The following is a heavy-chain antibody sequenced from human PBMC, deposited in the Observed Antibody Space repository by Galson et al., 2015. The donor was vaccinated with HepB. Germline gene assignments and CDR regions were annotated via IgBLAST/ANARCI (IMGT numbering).Heavy chain of an antibody. CDR2: ISSNGGST. J-gene: IGHJ4*02. CDR1: GFTFSSYA. CDR3: VTSLVVAATANYYFDY. V-gene: IGHV3-64D*06. D-gene: IGHD2-15*01. Sequence: SLRLSCAASGFTFSSYAMHWVRQAPGKGLEYVSAISSNGGSTYYADSVKGRFTISRDNSKNTLYLQMSSLRAEDTAVYYCVTSLVVAATANYYFDYWGQGTLVTVSS.